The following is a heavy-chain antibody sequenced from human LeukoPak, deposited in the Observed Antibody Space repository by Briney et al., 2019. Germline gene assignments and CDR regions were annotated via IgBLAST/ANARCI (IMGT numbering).Heavy chain of an antibody. CDR2: INHSGCT. CDR3: ARGKIMYDYVWGSYRYPSGYFDY. V-gene: IGHV4-34*01. Sequence: SETLSLTCAVYGGSFSGYYWSWISQSPGKGLEWIGEINHSGCTNYNPSLKSRVTISVDTSKNQFSLKLSSVTAADTAVYYCARGKIMYDYVWGSYRYPSGYFDYWGQGTLVTVSS. CDR1: GGSFSGYY. D-gene: IGHD3-16*02. J-gene: IGHJ4*02.